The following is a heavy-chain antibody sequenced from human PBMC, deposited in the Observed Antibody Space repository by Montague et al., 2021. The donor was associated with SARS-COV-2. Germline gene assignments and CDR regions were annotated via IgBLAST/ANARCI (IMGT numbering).Heavy chain of an antibody. CDR3: VRLGDGVVPSPILEVGPYYTYYYMDV. CDR2: IHHGGST. CDR1: GGSFSTYS. Sequence: SETLSLTCAVHGGSFSTYSWNWIRQPPGKGLEWIGEIHHGGSTNYNPSLKSRVTISADTSKNQFSLKLTSVTAADTAVYYCVRLGDGVVPSPILEVGPYYTYYYMDVWGKGTTVTVSS. V-gene: IGHV4-34*01. J-gene: IGHJ6*03. D-gene: IGHD2-2*02.